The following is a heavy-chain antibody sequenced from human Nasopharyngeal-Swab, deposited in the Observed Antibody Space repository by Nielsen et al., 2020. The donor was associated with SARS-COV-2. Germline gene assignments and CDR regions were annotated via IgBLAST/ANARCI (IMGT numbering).Heavy chain of an antibody. CDR2: INPSGGST. J-gene: IGHJ6*02. D-gene: IGHD4-17*01. Sequence: ASVKVSCKASGYTFTSYYMHWVRQAPGQGLEWMGIINPSGGSTSYAQKFQGRVTMTRDTSTSTVYMELSRLRSNDTAVYYCASYDYGDYVFYYYGMDVWGQGTTVTVSS. CDR3: ASYDYGDYVFYYYGMDV. CDR1: GYTFTSYY. V-gene: IGHV1-46*01.